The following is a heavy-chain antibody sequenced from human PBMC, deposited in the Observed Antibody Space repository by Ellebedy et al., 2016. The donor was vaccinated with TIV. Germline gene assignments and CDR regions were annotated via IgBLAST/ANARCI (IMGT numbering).Heavy chain of an antibody. CDR3: ARSTTVTWAFDI. Sequence: AASVKVSCKASGYTFILYAIHWVRQPPGQSLAWMGWINPNNGDIRYSQNFQDRVTITRDTSASTAYMEVSSLRSEDTAVYYCARSTTVTWAFDIWGQGTMVTASS. V-gene: IGHV1-3*01. CDR2: INPNNGDI. J-gene: IGHJ3*02. D-gene: IGHD4-17*01. CDR1: GYTFILYA.